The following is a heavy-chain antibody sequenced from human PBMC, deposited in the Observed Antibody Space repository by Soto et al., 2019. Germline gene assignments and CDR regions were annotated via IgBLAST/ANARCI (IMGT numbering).Heavy chain of an antibody. V-gene: IGHV5-51*01. Sequence: PGESLKISCKVSGYSLTNYWIGWVRQMPGKGLEWMGIIYPGDSDTRYSPSFQGRVTISADKSISTAYLQWRSLKASDTAMYYCARPGYSGYEFDYWGQGTLVTVSS. J-gene: IGHJ4*02. D-gene: IGHD5-12*01. CDR2: IYPGDSDT. CDR3: ARPGYSGYEFDY. CDR1: GYSLTNYW.